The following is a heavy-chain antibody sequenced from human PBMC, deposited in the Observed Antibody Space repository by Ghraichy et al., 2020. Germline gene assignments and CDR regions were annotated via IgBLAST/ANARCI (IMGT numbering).Heavy chain of an antibody. CDR1: GFTFSTYA. V-gene: IGHV3-23*01. J-gene: IGHJ5*02. CDR2: ISGSGGST. D-gene: IGHD6-19*01. Sequence: GGSLRLSCAAAGFTFSTYAMSWVRQAPGKGLEWVSVISGSGGSTYYADSVKGRFTISRDNSKNTLYLQMNSLRAEDTAVYYCAKRGVAVAAYNWFDPWGQGTLVTVSS. CDR3: AKRGVAVAAYNWFDP.